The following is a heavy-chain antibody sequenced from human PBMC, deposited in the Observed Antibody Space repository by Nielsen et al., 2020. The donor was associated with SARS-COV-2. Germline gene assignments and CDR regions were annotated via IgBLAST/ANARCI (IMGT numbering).Heavy chain of an antibody. CDR2: INSDGSST. Sequence: GESLKISCAASGFTFSSYWMHWVRQAPGKGLVWVSRINSDGSSTSYADSVKGRFTISRDNAKNTLYLQMNSLRAEDTAVYYCVKDRNDFWSGPRLWGQGTLVTVSS. V-gene: IGHV3-74*01. CDR3: VKDRNDFWSGPRL. CDR1: GFTFSSYW. J-gene: IGHJ4*02. D-gene: IGHD3-3*01.